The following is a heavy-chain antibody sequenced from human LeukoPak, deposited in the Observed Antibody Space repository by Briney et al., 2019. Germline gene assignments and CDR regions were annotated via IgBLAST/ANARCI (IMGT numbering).Heavy chain of an antibody. CDR2: INQDGSQK. CDR3: ARDRGSTTFDH. V-gene: IGHV3-7*01. CDR1: GFTFSSYG. J-gene: IGHJ4*02. D-gene: IGHD3-10*01. Sequence: PGGSLRLSCAASGFTFSSYGMSWVRQAPGKGLEWVASINQDGSQKDYVDSLRGRFTSSRDNAKNSLYLQMNSLRAEDTAVYYCARDRGSTTFDHWGPGTLVTVSS.